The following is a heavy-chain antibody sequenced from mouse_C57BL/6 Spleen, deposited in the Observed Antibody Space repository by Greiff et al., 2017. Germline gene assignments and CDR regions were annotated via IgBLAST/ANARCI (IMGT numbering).Heavy chain of an antibody. J-gene: IGHJ3*01. CDR3: AESYYYGSSPWFAY. CDR1: GFTFSDYG. CDR2: ISSGSSTI. V-gene: IGHV5-17*01. Sequence: EVQGVESGGGLVKPGGSLKLSCAAAGFTFSDYGMHWVRQAPEKGLEGVAYISSGSSTIYYADTVKGRFTISRDNAKNTLFLQMTSLRSEDTAMYYCAESYYYGSSPWFAYWGQGTLVTVSA. D-gene: IGHD1-1*01.